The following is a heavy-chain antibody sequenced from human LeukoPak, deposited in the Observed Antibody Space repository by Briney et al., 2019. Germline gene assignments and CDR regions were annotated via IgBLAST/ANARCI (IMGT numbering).Heavy chain of an antibody. D-gene: IGHD6-13*01. Sequence: GGSLRLSCAASGFTFRSYWMDWVRQAPGRGLVWISRINGDGSSTTYADSVKGRFTISRDNAKKTLYLQMNSLRAEETAVYYCARGSRIAAAGTNSFDYWGQGTLVTVSS. CDR1: GFTFRSYW. V-gene: IGHV3-74*01. J-gene: IGHJ4*02. CDR3: ARGSRIAAAGTNSFDY. CDR2: INGDGSST.